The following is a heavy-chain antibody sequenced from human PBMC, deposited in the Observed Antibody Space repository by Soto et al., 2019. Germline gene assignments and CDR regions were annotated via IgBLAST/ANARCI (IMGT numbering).Heavy chain of an antibody. CDR2: SRNRGNRYTT. D-gene: IGHD1-26*01. J-gene: IGHJ6*02. CDR3: APGLVGSPGDYFYGMHV. CDR1: GFTFSDHY. Sequence: VGSLRLSCAASGFTFSDHYMDWVRQAPGKGLERVGRSRNRGNRYTTEYAASVKGRFTFSRDNSKKLLYLQMSSLKTGVTAANHCAPGLVGSPGDYFYGMHVWGQGATLNASS. V-gene: IGHV3-72*01.